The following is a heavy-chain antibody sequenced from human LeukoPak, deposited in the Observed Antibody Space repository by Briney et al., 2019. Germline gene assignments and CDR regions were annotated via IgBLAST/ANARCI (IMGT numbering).Heavy chain of an antibody. CDR1: GGSISSSSYY. V-gene: IGHV4-39*07. CDR3: AREARITMIVVVITTGFDY. D-gene: IGHD3-22*01. J-gene: IGHJ4*02. CDR2: IYYSGST. Sequence: PSETLSLTCTVSGGSISSSSYYWGWIRQPPGKGLEWIGSIYYSGSTYYNPSLKSRVTISVDTSKNQFSLKLSSVTAADTAVYYCAREARITMIVVVITTGFDYWGQGTLVTVSS.